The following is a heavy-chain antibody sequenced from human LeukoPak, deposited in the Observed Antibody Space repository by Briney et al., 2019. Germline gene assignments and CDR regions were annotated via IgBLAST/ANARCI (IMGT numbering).Heavy chain of an antibody. CDR2: ISGSGGST. J-gene: IGHJ6*03. CDR3: AKVPNYDILTGYYPHYYYYYYMDV. V-gene: IGHV3-23*01. CDR1: GFTFTSYA. Sequence: GSLRLSCAASGFTFTSYAMSWVRQAPGKGLEWVSGISGSGGSTYYADSVKGRVTISRDNSKNTVYLQMNSLRAEDTAVYYCAKVPNYDILTGYYPHYYYYYYMDVWGKGTTVTVSS. D-gene: IGHD3-9*01.